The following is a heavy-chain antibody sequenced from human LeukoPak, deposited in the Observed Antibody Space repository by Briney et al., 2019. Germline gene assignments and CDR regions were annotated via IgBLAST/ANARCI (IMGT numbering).Heavy chain of an antibody. J-gene: IGHJ6*03. D-gene: IGHD2-15*01. CDR3: ARSECSGGSCYRIGYYMDV. V-gene: IGHV3-23*01. CDR2: ISPRDGGT. Sequence: GGSLRLSCAASGFTFSNHGMNWVRQAPGKGLEWLSGISPRDGGTYYADSVKGRFTISRDDSKNTLSLQMNSLRAEDTAVYYCARSECSGGSCYRIGYYMDVWGKGTTVTVSS. CDR1: GFTFSNHG.